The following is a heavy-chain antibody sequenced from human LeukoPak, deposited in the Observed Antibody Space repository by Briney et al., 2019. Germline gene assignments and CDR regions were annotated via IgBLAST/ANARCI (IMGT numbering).Heavy chain of an antibody. Sequence: SETLSLTCTVSGGSISSSNYYWGWIRQPPGKGLEWIGSIYYSGSTYYSPSLKSRVTISVDTSKNQFSLKLSSVTAADTAVYYCARLRRYYYYMDVWGKGTTVTISS. J-gene: IGHJ6*03. CDR3: ARLRRYYYYMDV. V-gene: IGHV4-39*07. CDR2: IYYSGST. CDR1: GGSISSSNYY.